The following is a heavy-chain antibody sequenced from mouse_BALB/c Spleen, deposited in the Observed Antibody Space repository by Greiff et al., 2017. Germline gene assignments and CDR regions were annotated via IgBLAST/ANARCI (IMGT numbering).Heavy chain of an antibody. CDR1: GYSITSDYA. V-gene: IGHV3-2*02. CDR3: ARDYGGAMDY. Sequence: VQLKESGPGLVKPSQSLSLTCTVTGYSITSDYAWNWIRQFPGNKLEWMGYKSYSGSTSYNPSLKSRISITRDTSKNQFFLQLNSVTTEDTATYYCARDYGGAMDYWGQGTSVTVSS. D-gene: IGHD1-1*01. CDR2: KSYSGST. J-gene: IGHJ4*01.